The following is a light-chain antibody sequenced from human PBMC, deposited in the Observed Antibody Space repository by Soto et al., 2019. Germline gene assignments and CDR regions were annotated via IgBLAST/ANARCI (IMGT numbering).Light chain of an antibody. CDR2: EAS. V-gene: IGKV1-5*03. Sequence: IQMTQSPPTLSASVGDTVTITCRATQDIDNWLAWYQQKPGEGPKILVYEASILQSGVPSRFSGSGSGTRFTLAITNLQPDDFATYYCQQYDSFPLAFGGGTKVEIK. J-gene: IGKJ4*01. CDR1: QDIDNW. CDR3: QQYDSFPLA.